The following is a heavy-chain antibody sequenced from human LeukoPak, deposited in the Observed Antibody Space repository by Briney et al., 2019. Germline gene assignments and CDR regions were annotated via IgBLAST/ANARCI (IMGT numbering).Heavy chain of an antibody. D-gene: IGHD3-10*01. CDR3: ARDWRVVRGVIQFDY. J-gene: IGHJ4*02. V-gene: IGHV4-61*02. CDR2: IYYTGSP. Sequence: SQTLSLTCTVSGGSVSSGSSYWSWVRQPAGRGLECIGRIYYTGSPNYNPSLKNRVSILMDTSKNQFSLKLSSVTAADTAVYYCARDWRVVRGVIQFDYWGQGTLVTVSS. CDR1: GGSVSSGSSY.